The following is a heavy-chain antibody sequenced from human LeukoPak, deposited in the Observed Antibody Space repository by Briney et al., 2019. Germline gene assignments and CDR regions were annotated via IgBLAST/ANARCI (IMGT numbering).Heavy chain of an antibody. CDR3: ARMVVAATPDFDY. D-gene: IGHD2-15*01. V-gene: IGHV4-34*01. CDR1: GGSFSGYY. Sequence: SETLPLTCAVYGGSFSGYYWSWIRQPPGKGLEWIGEINHSGSTNYNPSLKSRVTISIDTSKNQFSLKLSSVTAADTAVYYCARMVVAATPDFDYWGQGTLVTVSS. CDR2: INHSGST. J-gene: IGHJ4*02.